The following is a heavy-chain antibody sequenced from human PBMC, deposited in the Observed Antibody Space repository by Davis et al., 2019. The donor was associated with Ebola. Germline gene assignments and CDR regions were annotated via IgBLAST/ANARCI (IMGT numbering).Heavy chain of an antibody. CDR1: GGTFSSYA. CDR3: ARERVYSGYHYYYYGMDV. D-gene: IGHD5-12*01. V-gene: IGHV1-69*05. J-gene: IGHJ6*02. CDR2: IIPIFGAA. Sequence: AASVKVSCKASGGTFSSYAISWVRQAPGQGLEWMGGIIPIFGAANYAQKLQGRVTITTDTSTSTAYMELRSLRSDDTAVYYCARERVYSGYHYYYYGMDVWGQGTTVTVSS.